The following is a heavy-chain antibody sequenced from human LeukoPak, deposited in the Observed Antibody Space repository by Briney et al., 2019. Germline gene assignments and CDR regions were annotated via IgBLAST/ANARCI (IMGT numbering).Heavy chain of an antibody. CDR3: ARVAKYSSSSTIRVYFDY. V-gene: IGHV1-2*06. CDR2: INPNSGGT. J-gene: IGHJ4*02. D-gene: IGHD6-6*01. Sequence: ASVKVSCKASGYTFTGYYMHWVRQAPGQGLEWMGRINPNSGGTNYAQKFQGRVTMTRDTSISTAYMELSRLRSDDTAVYYCARVAKYSSSSTIRVYFDYWGQGTLVTVSS. CDR1: GYTFTGYY.